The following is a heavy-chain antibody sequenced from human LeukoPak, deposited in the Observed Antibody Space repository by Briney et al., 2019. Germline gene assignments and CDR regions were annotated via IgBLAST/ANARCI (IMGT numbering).Heavy chain of an antibody. Sequence: SETLSLTCTVSGGSISSSSYYWGWIRQPPGKGLEWIGSIYYSGSTYYNPSLKSRVTISVDTSKNQFSLKLSSVTAADTAVYYCARREAAGTRPFDYWGQGTLVTVSS. CDR1: GGSISSSSYY. D-gene: IGHD6-13*01. J-gene: IGHJ4*02. V-gene: IGHV4-39*01. CDR2: IYYSGST. CDR3: ARREAAGTRPFDY.